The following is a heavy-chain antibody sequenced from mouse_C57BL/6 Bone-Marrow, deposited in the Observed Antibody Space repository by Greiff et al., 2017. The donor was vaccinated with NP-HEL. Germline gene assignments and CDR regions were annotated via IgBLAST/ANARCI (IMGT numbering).Heavy chain of an antibody. CDR2: IDPENGDT. V-gene: IGHV14-4*01. CDR1: GFNIKDDY. D-gene: IGHD3-1*01. Sequence: VQLQQSGAELVRPGASVKLSCTASGFNIKDDYMHWVKQRPEQGLEWIGWIDPENGDTEYASKFQGKATITADTSSNTAYLQLRSLTSEDTAVYYCTTWAFDYWGQGTTLTVSS. J-gene: IGHJ2*01. CDR3: TTWAFDY.